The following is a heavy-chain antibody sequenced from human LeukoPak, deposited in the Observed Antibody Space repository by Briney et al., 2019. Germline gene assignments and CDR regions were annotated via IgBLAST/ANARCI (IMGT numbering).Heavy chain of an antibody. CDR2: ILADGSDK. J-gene: IGHJ3*01. CDR3: ARDDARADNAFDL. Sequence: GGSLRLSCAASGFTFSSYYMRWVRQAPRKGLEWMAYILADGSDKKYADSVKGRFTISRDNSKNTLFLQMNSLRVEDTAVYYCARDDARADNAFDLWGQGTTVTVSS. CDR1: GFTFSSYY. V-gene: IGHV3-33*08. D-gene: IGHD2-15*01.